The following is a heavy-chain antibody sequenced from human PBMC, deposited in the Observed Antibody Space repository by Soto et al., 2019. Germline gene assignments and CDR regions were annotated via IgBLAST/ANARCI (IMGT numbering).Heavy chain of an antibody. CDR3: ARDRGGYDRLYYYHGMDV. J-gene: IGHJ6*02. D-gene: IGHD5-12*01. Sequence: GSLSLSCAASGFTFSDYYMSWIRQAPGKGLEYISYISSSSGSTNYADSVKGRFTISRDNAKNSLYLQMSSLRAEDTAVYYCARDRGGYDRLYYYHGMDVWGQGTTVTVSS. V-gene: IGHV3-11*06. CDR2: ISSSSGST. CDR1: GFTFSDYY.